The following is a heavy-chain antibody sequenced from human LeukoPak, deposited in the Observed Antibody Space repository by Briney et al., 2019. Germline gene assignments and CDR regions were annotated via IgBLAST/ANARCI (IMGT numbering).Heavy chain of an antibody. J-gene: IGHJ6*03. CDR1: GYTFTSYD. CDR3: ARDRYYDILTGYHQNYYYYYMDV. D-gene: IGHD3-9*01. V-gene: IGHV1-8*03. CDR2: MNPNSGNT. Sequence: AASVKVSCKASGYTFTSYDINWVRQATGQGLEWMGWMNPNSGNTGYAQKFQGRVTITRNTSISTAYMELSRLRSDDTAVYYCARDRYYDILTGYHQNYYYYYMDVWGKGTTVTISS.